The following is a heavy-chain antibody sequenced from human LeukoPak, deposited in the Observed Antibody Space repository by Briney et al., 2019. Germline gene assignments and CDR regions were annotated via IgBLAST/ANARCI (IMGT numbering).Heavy chain of an antibody. CDR3: VRRATGSDRLDP. V-gene: IGHV3-72*01. Sequence: PGGSLRLSCVASGFSFSAYYMDWVRQTPGQGLEWVGRIRDKGHSYTTEYAAPVRGRFTISGDESKNSLYLQMNSLRTDDTGVYYCVRRATGSDRLDPWGQGTLVIVSS. CDR1: GFSFSAYY. J-gene: IGHJ5*02. D-gene: IGHD2-15*01. CDR2: IRDKGHSYTT.